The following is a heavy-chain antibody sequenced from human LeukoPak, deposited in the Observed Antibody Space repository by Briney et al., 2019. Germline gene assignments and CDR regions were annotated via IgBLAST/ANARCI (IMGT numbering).Heavy chain of an antibody. V-gene: IGHV3-30*18. CDR2: ISYDGSNK. J-gene: IGHJ6*02. D-gene: IGHD3-9*01. CDR3: AKALDWSDYYYGMDV. Sequence: PGRSLRLSCAASGFTFSSYGMHWVRQAPGKGLEWVAVISYDGSNKYYADSVKGRFTISRDNSKNTLYLQMNSLRAEDTAVYYCAKALDWSDYYYGMDVWGQGTTVTVSS. CDR1: GFTFSSYG.